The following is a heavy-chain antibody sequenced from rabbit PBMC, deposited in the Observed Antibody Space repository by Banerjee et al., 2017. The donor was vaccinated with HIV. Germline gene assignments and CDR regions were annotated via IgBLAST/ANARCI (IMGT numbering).Heavy chain of an antibody. V-gene: IGHV1S40*01. D-gene: IGHD6-1*01. J-gene: IGHJ4*01. CDR2: INTSSGNT. CDR1: GFSFSNTYV. CDR3: AREEYVGYGYANL. Sequence: QSLEESGGDLVKPEGSLTLTCTASGFSFSNTYVMCWVRQAPGKGLEWIACINTSSGNTVYASWAKGRFTVSKTSSTTVTLQMTSLTAADTATYFCAREEYVGYGYANLWGQGTLVTVS.